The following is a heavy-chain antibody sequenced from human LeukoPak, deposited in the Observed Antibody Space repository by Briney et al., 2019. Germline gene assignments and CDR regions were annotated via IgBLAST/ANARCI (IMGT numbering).Heavy chain of an antibody. J-gene: IGHJ4*02. D-gene: IGHD6-6*01. Sequence: GGSLRLSCAASGFTFTSYATSWVRQAPGKGLEWVSAISGSGGSTYHADSVKGRFTISRDNSKNTLYLQMNSLRAEDTAVYYCAKMGVVAARPGTFDYWGQGTLVTVSS. CDR3: AKMGVVAARPGTFDY. CDR2: ISGSGGST. V-gene: IGHV3-23*01. CDR1: GFTFTSYA.